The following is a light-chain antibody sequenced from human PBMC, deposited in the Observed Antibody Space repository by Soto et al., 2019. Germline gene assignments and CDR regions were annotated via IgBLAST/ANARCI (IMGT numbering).Light chain of an antibody. J-gene: IGLJ1*01. CDR3: TSYTTSSTLV. Sequence: QSALTQPASVSGSPGQSITISCTGTSSDVGGYNYVSWYQQYPGKAPKLMIYDVSNRPSGVSNRFSGSKSGNTASLTISGLQAEDEADYYCTSYTTSSTLVFETGTKLTVL. CDR1: SSDVGGYNY. V-gene: IGLV2-14*01. CDR2: DVS.